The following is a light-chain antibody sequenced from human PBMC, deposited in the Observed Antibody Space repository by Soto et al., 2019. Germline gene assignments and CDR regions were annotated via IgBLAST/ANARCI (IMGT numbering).Light chain of an antibody. CDR1: QNISVW. CDR2: DAS. Sequence: DIQMTQSPSTLSASVGDGVTITCRASQNISVWLAWYQQRPGKAPKFLIYDASNLETGVSSRFSGSGSGTEFTLTIRNLQPDDFATYYCQQYDSSSPTFGQGTKLEIK. CDR3: QQYDSSSPT. V-gene: IGKV1-5*01. J-gene: IGKJ2*01.